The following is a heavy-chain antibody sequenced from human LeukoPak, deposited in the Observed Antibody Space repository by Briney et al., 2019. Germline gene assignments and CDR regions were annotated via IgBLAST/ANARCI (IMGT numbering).Heavy chain of an antibody. Sequence: PVGSLRLSCSASGFTFDNYAMHWVRQAPGKGLEYVSATSSNGVGTYYADSVKGRFTISRDNSKNTIYLQMSSLRLEDTAVYYCVKDKSGGATTWSDFYDYWGEGTLVTVSS. V-gene: IGHV3-64D*06. CDR2: TSSNGVGT. CDR3: VKDKSGGATTWSDFYDY. CDR1: GFTFDNYA. D-gene: IGHD1-26*01. J-gene: IGHJ4*02.